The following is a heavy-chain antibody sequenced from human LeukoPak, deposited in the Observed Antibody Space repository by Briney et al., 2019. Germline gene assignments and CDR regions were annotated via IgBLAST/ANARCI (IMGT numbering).Heavy chain of an antibody. V-gene: IGHV3-11*04. J-gene: IGHJ4*02. CDR2: ISSSGSTI. D-gene: IGHD3-16*01. CDR1: GFIFSDHY. Sequence: GGSLRLSCAASGFIFSDHYMDWVRQAPGKGLEWVSYISSSGSTIYYADSVKGRFTISRDNAKNSLFLQMNSLRAEDTAVYYCSRDLGYSDYVGYFDYWGQGTLVTVSS. CDR3: SRDLGYSDYVGYFDY.